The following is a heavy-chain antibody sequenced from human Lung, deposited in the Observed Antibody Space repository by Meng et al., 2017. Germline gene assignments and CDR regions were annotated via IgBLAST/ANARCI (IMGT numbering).Heavy chain of an antibody. CDR2: INHSGST. V-gene: IGHV4-34*01. CDR3: ARGPTTMAHDFDY. D-gene: IGHD4-11*01. J-gene: IGHJ4*02. Sequence: LQQGGAGLLKPSETLSPTCGVSGGSFSDYYWSWIRQPPGKGLEWIGEINHSGSTNCNPSLESRATISVDTSQNNLSLKLSSVTAADSAVYYCARGPTTMAHDFDYWGQGTLVTVSS. CDR1: GGSFSDYY.